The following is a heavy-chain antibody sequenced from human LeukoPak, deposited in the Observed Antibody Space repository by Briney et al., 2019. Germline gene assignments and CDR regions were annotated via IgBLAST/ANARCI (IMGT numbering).Heavy chain of an antibody. D-gene: IGHD2-15*01. CDR2: IYYSGST. V-gene: IGHV4-39*01. CDR3: ARAVAATSPRTNWFDP. Sequence: PSETLSLTCTVSGGSISSSSHYWGWIRQPPGKGLEWIGSIYYSGSTYYNPSLKSRVTISVDTSKNQFSLKLSSVTAADTAVYYCARAVAATSPRTNWFDPWGQGTLVTVSS. J-gene: IGHJ5*02. CDR1: GGSISSSSHY.